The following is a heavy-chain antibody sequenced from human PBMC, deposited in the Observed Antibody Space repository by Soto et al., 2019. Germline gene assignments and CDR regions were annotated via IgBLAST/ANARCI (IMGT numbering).Heavy chain of an antibody. D-gene: IGHD4-17*01. J-gene: IGHJ5*02. CDR3: ARVTYGDYDWFDP. CDR2: IYYTGNT. Sequence: SETLSLTCTVSGGSISSGSYSWSWIRQHPGKGLEWIGYIYYTGNTYYNPSLKSRVSISIDTSKNQFSLNLSSVTAADTAVYFCARVTYGDYDWFDPWGQGPLVTVYS. V-gene: IGHV4-31*03. CDR1: GGSISSGSYS.